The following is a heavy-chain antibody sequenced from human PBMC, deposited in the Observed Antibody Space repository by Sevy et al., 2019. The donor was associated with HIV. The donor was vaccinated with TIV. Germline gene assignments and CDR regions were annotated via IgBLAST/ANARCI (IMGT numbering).Heavy chain of an antibody. V-gene: IGHV5-51*01. J-gene: IGHJ5*02. D-gene: IGHD3-9*01. CDR3: ARHAEAYYDILTGYSNWFDP. CDR1: GYSFTSYW. CDR2: IYPGDSDP. Sequence: GESLKISCKGSGYSFTSYWIGWVRQMPGKGLEWMGIIYPGDSDPRYSPSFKGQVTISADKSISTAYLQWSSLKASDTAMYYCARHAEAYYDILTGYSNWFDPWGQGTLVTVSS.